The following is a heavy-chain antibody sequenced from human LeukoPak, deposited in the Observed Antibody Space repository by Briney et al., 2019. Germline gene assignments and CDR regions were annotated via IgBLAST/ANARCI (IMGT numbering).Heavy chain of an antibody. CDR3: VSNSSSSPWFDP. CDR1: GGSISSYTHY. CDR2: VYYTGGT. J-gene: IGHJ5*02. V-gene: IGHV4-39*02. D-gene: IGHD6-6*01. Sequence: NASETLSLTCTVSGGSISSYTHYWGWIRQPPAKGLEWIATVYYTGGTYYNPSLKSRVTISIDTSRNHFSLKLTSVIAADTAMYYCVSNSSSSPWFDPWGQGTLVTVSS.